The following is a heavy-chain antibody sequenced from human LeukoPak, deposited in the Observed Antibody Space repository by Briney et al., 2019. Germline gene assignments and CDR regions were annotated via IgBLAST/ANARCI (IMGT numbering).Heavy chain of an antibody. CDR2: ISYSGST. CDR3: ARGRPPAGQDFFDY. CDR1: GGSMWSISYS. V-gene: IGHV4-39*01. Sequence: SETLSLTCTVSGGSMWSISYSSAWIRQPPGKGLEWIGTISYSGSTYYSPSLRSRVTISVDTSKDQFSLKLSSVTAADTAVYYCARGRPPAGQDFFDYWGQGTLVTVSS. J-gene: IGHJ4*02. D-gene: IGHD6-13*01.